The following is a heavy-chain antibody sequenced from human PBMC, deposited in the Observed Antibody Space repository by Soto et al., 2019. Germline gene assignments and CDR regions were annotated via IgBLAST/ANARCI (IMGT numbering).Heavy chain of an antibody. CDR2: INWSGGSR. D-gene: IGHD3-10*01. CDR1: GFTLDDYG. V-gene: IGHV3-20*04. Sequence: PGGSLRLSCAASGFTLDDYGMSWVRQAPGKGLEWVSGINWSGGSRAYADSVKGRFTISRDNAKNSLYLQMNSLRVEDTALYYCARSASGNYYTNYFDYWGQGPLVTVSS. J-gene: IGHJ4*02. CDR3: ARSASGNYYTNYFDY.